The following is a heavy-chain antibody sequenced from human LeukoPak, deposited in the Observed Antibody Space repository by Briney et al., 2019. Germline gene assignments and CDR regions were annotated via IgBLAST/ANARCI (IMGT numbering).Heavy chain of an antibody. D-gene: IGHD1-7*01. V-gene: IGHV4-59*01. J-gene: IGHJ4*02. CDR1: GGSISSYY. CDR3: ARAARELRLWNYFDY. CDR2: IYYSGST. Sequence: SETLSLTCTVSGGSISSYYWSWIRQPPGKGLEWIGYIYYSGSTNYNPSLKSRVTISVDTSKNQFSLKLGSVTAADTAVYYCARAARELRLWNYFDYWGQGTMVTVSS.